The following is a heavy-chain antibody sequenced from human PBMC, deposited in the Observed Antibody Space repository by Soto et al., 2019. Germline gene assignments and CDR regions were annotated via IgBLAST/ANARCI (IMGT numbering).Heavy chain of an antibody. J-gene: IGHJ6*03. V-gene: IGHV3-30*18. CDR1: GFTFSSYG. Sequence: PGGSLRLSCAASGFTFSSYGMHWVRQAPGKGLEWVAVISYDGSNKYYADSVKGRFTISRDNSKNTLYLQMNSLRAEDTAVYYCAKDVGLMVYVYYMDVWGKGTTVTVSS. CDR3: AKDVGLMVYVYYMDV. D-gene: IGHD2-8*01. CDR2: ISYDGSNK.